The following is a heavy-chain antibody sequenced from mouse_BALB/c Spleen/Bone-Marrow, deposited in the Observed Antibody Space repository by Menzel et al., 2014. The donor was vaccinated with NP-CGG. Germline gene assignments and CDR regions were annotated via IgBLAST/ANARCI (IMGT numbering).Heavy chain of an antibody. V-gene: IGHV5-15*02. J-gene: IGHJ2*01. CDR2: ISNLAYSI. CDR3: TRDRGYDGGYYLDY. Sequence: EVQGVESGGGVVQPGGSRKLSCAASGFNFSDYGMAWVRLAPGKGPEWVAFISNLAYSIYYADTVTGRFTISRENAKNTLYLEMSSLRFEDTAMYYCTRDRGYDGGYYLDYWGQGATLTVSS. D-gene: IGHD2-2*01. CDR1: GFNFSDYG.